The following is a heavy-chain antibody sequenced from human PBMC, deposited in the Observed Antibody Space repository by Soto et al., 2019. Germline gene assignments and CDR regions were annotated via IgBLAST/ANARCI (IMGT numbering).Heavy chain of an antibody. Sequence: QSGGSLRLSCSASGFTFNSYAMHWVRQAPGKGLEFVSAISSYGADTYYADSVKGRFAISRDNSKNTLYLQMSSLRAEDTALYYCVKEGYMRSDWYGKFDYWGQGALVTVSS. J-gene: IGHJ4*02. CDR2: ISSYGADT. V-gene: IGHV3-64D*06. D-gene: IGHD6-19*01. CDR3: VKEGYMRSDWYGKFDY. CDR1: GFTFNSYA.